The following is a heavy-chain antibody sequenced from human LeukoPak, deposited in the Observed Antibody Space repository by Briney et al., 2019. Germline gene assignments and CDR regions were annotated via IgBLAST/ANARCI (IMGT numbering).Heavy chain of an antibody. CDR3: AGAADAFDI. V-gene: IGHV3-66*01. CDR2: IYSGGST. CDR1: GFTVSSNY. Sequence: GGPLRLSCAASGFTVSSNYMSWVRQAPGKGLEWVSIIYSGGSTYYADSVRGRFTISRDNSKNTLYLLMNSLRAEDTAVYYCAGAADAFDIWGQGTMVTVSS. J-gene: IGHJ3*02.